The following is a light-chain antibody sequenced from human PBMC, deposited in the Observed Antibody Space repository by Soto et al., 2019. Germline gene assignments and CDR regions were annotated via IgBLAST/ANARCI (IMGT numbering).Light chain of an antibody. CDR3: QEYNSVPST. V-gene: IGKV1-27*01. J-gene: IGKJ2*01. Sequence: DIPMTQSPSSLSASVGDRVTITCRASQGISTYLAWYQKKPGKIPNLLIYAVSTLQSGRPSRFSGSGSGTDFTLTIRSLQPEDVATYYCQEYNSVPSTFRQGTKLEIQ. CDR2: AVS. CDR1: QGISTY.